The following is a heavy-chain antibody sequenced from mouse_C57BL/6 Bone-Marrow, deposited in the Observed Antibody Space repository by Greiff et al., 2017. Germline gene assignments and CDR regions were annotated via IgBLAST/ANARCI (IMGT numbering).Heavy chain of an antibody. D-gene: IGHD1-2*01. V-gene: IGHV1-64*01. J-gene: IGHJ4*01. CDR1: GYTFTSYW. CDR2: IHPNSGST. CDR3: ARSAITTASPYYAMDY. Sequence: QVQLKQPGAELVKPGASVKLSCKASGYTFTSYWMHWVKQRPGQGLEWIGMIHPNSGSTNYNEKFKSKATLTVDKSSSTAYMQLSSLTSEDSAVYYCARSAITTASPYYAMDYWGQGTSVTVSS.